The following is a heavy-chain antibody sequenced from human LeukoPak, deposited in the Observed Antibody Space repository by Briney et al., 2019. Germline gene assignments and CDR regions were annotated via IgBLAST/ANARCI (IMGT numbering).Heavy chain of an antibody. Sequence: SETLSLTCTVSGGSISRYYWSWIRQPPGKGLEWIGYIYYSGSTNYNPSLKSRVTISVDTSKNQFSLKLSSVTAADTAVYYCARGCGGDCYYYYYYGMDVWGQGTTVTVSS. CDR3: ARGCGGDCYYYYYYGMDV. V-gene: IGHV4-59*01. CDR2: IYYSGST. D-gene: IGHD2-21*02. J-gene: IGHJ6*02. CDR1: GGSISRYY.